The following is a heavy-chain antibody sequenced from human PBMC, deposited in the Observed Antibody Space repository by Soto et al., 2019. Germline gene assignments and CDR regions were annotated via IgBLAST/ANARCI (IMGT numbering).Heavy chain of an antibody. Sequence: GGSLRLSCAASGFTFSSYAMSWVRQAPGKGLEWVSAISGSGGSTYYADSVKGRFTISRDNSKNTLYLQMNSLRAEDTAVYYCAKDQQPTTIRYYYYYYGMDVWGQGTTVTVSS. CDR3: AKDQQPTTIRYYYYYYGMDV. J-gene: IGHJ6*02. D-gene: IGHD6-13*01. V-gene: IGHV3-23*01. CDR2: ISGSGGST. CDR1: GFTFSSYA.